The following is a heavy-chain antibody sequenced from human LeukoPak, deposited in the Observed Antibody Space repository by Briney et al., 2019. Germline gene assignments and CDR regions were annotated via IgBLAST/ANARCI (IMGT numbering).Heavy chain of an antibody. D-gene: IGHD3-10*01. J-gene: IGHJ4*02. CDR3: ARHAKFGWSLF. CDR1: GGSISSSSYY. V-gene: IGHV4-39*01. CDR2: IYYSGST. Sequence: PSETLSPTCTVSGGSISSSSYYWGWIRQPPGKGLEWIGSIYYSGSTYYNPSLKSRVTISVDTSKNQFSLKLSSVTAADTAVYYCARHAKFGWSLFWGQGTLVTVSS.